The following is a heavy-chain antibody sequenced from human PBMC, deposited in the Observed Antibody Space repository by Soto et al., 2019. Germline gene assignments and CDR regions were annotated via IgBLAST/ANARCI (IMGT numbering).Heavy chain of an antibody. CDR1: GFTFDDYA. CDR2: ISWNSGSI. J-gene: IGHJ4*02. V-gene: IGHV3-9*01. CDR3: AKDMRPNSSGWYMRFDY. Sequence: GGSLRLSCAASGFTFDDYAMHWVRQAPGKGLEWVSGISWNSGSIGYADSVKGRFTISRDNAKNSLYLQMNSLRAEDTALYYCAKDMRPNSSGWYMRFDYWGQGTLVTVSS. D-gene: IGHD6-19*01.